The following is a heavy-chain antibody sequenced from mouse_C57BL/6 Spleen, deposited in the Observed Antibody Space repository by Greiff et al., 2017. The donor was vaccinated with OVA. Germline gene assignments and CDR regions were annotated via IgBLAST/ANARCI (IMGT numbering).Heavy chain of an antibody. CDR2: INPSSGYT. Sequence: VQVVESGAELARPGASVKMSCKASGYTFTSYTMHWVKQRPGQGLEWIGYINPSSGYTKYNQKFKDKATLTADKSSSTAYMQLSSLTSEDSAVYYCARDDYAPYAMDYWGQGTSVTVSS. V-gene: IGHV1-4*01. CDR3: ARDDYAPYAMDY. CDR1: GYTFTSYT. J-gene: IGHJ4*01. D-gene: IGHD2-4*01.